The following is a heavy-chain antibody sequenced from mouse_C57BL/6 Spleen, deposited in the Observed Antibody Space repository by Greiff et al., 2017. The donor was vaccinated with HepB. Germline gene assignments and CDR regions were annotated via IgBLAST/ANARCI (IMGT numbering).Heavy chain of an antibody. Sequence: VQLQQPGAELVMPGASVKLSCKASGYTFTSYWMHWVKQRPGQSLEWIGEIDPSDSYTNYNQKFKGKSTLTVDKSSSTAYMQLSSLTSEDSAVYYCARDTPNWDWGQGTTLTVSS. CDR3: ARDTPNWD. CDR2: IDPSDSYT. J-gene: IGHJ2*01. D-gene: IGHD4-1*01. CDR1: GYTFTSYW. V-gene: IGHV1-69*01.